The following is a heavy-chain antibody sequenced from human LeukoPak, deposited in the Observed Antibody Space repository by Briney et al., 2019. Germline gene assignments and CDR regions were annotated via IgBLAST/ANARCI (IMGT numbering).Heavy chain of an antibody. Sequence: GGSLRLSCTASGFTLSNYWMHWVRQAPGQGLVWVSRISGDGSETYYADSVKGRFTSSRDNAKNTVFLQMNNLRAEDTAVYYCVRDIREYDFWGQGTLVTVSS. V-gene: IGHV3-74*01. CDR1: GFTLSNYW. D-gene: IGHD3-10*01. J-gene: IGHJ4*02. CDR3: VRDIREYDF. CDR2: ISGDGSET.